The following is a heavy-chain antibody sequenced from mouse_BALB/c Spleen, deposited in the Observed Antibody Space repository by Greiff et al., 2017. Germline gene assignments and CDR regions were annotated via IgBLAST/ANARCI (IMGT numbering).Heavy chain of an antibody. CDR1: GFTFSDYG. D-gene: IGHD1-1*01. CDR2: ISNLAYSI. Sequence: DVMLVESGGGLVQPGGSRKLSCAASGFTFSDYGMAWVRQAPGKGPEWVAFISNLAYSIYYADTVTGRFTISRENAKNTLYLEMSSLRSEDTAMYYCARYYYERYFDVWGAGTTVTVSS. J-gene: IGHJ1*01. V-gene: IGHV5-15*02. CDR3: ARYYYERYFDV.